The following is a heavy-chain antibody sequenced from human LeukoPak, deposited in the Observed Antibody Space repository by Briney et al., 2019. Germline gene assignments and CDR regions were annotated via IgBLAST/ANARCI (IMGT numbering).Heavy chain of an antibody. CDR1: RYTLTELS. V-gene: IGHV1-24*01. CDR2: FDPEDGET. Sequence: ASVKVSCKVSRYTLTELSMHWVRQAPGKGLEWMGGFDPEDGETIYAQKFQGRVTMTEDTSTDTAYMELSSLRSEDTAVYYCATGTYYYDSGGYYSAQYFQHWGQGTLVTVSS. D-gene: IGHD3-22*01. J-gene: IGHJ1*01. CDR3: ATGTYYYDSGGYYSAQYFQH.